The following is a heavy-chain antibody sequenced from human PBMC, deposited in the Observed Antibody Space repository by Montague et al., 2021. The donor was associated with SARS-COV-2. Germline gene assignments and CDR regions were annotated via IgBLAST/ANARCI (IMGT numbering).Heavy chain of an antibody. V-gene: IGHV4-39*01. D-gene: IGHD3-22*01. Sequence: SETLSLTCTVSGDSISSSRYFWGRHRQPPGQGLDWIGSISFSGSTYYNPTLRSRVTISADTSKNQISLKPIAATAADTAVYYCASPSSGRWYYFDYWGQGTLVTASS. CDR3: ASPSSGRWYYFDY. CDR2: ISFSGST. J-gene: IGHJ4*02. CDR1: GDSISSSRYF.